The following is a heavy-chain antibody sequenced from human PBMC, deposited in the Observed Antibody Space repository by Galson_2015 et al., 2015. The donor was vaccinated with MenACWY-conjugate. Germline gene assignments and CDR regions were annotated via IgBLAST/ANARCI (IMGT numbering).Heavy chain of an antibody. CDR2: INSDGSST. V-gene: IGHV3-74*01. CDR1: GFTFSSYW. J-gene: IGHJ3*02. Sequence: SLRLSCAASGFTFSSYWMHWVRQAPGKGLVWVSRINSDGSSTSYADSVKGRFTISRDNAKNTLYLQMNSLRAEDTAVYYCARVHDWLLHNDAFDIWGQGTMVTVSS. D-gene: IGHD3-9*01. CDR3: ARVHDWLLHNDAFDI.